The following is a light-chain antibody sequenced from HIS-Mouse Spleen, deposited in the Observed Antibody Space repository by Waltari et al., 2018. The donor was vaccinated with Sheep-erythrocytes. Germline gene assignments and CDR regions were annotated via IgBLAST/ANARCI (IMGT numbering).Light chain of an antibody. Sequence: QSALTPPASVSGSPGQSITISCTGTSRDYGSYNLLAWYQQHPGKAPKLMIYEGSKRPSGVSNRFSGSKSGNTASLTISGLQAEDEADYYCCSYAGSSTLVFGGGTKLTVL. CDR3: CSYAGSSTLV. J-gene: IGLJ2*01. CDR2: EGS. V-gene: IGLV2-23*01. CDR1: SRDYGSYNL.